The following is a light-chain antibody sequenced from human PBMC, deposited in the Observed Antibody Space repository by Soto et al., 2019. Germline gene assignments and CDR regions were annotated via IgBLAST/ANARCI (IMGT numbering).Light chain of an antibody. CDR1: SGHSTYA. J-gene: IGLJ2*01. CDR2: VSSDGRH. Sequence: QLVLTQSPSASASPGASVKLTCTLSSGHSTYAIAWHQQQPEKGPRYLMKVSSDGRHSKGDGIPDRFSGSSSGAERYLTISRLQYEDEADYYCQTWGTGIVVFGGGTKLTVL. V-gene: IGLV4-69*01. CDR3: QTWGTGIVV.